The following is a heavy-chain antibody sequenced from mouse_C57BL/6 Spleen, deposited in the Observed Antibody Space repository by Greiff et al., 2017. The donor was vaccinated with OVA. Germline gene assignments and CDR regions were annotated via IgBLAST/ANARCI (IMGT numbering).Heavy chain of an antibody. CDR2: ISDGGSYT. CDR1: GFTFSSYA. J-gene: IGHJ4*01. V-gene: IGHV5-4*03. Sequence: EVKLMESGGGLVKPGGSLKLSCAASGFTFSSYAMSWVRQTPEKRLEWVATISDGGSYTYYPDNVKGRFTISRDNAKNNLYLQMSHLKSEDTAMYYCARGWNYAMDDWGQGTSVTVSS. CDR3: ARGWNYAMDD.